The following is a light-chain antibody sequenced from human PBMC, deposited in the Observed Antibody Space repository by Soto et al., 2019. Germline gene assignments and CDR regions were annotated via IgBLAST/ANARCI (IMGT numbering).Light chain of an antibody. J-gene: IGLJ1*01. Sequence: FMLTQPHSVSESPGKTVTISCTRGVGSIASGYVQGYRQRPGSAPTTVIYEDNQRPSGVPDRFSGSIDSSSNSASLTISGLQTEDEADYYCQSYHSSYPYVFGTGTKLTVL. V-gene: IGLV6-57*03. CDR1: VGSIASGY. CDR2: EDN. CDR3: QSYHSSYPYV.